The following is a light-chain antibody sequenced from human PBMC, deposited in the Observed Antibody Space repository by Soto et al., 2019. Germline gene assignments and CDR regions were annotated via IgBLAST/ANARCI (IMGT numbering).Light chain of an antibody. CDR2: DAS. Sequence: LSASVGDRVTIICRASQSVSTRLVWYQQKPGKAPKVLIYDASSWAGGVPSRFTGSGSGTEFTLTINSLQPDDFATYYCQQYSVYWTFGQGTKVDIK. CDR3: QQYSVYWT. V-gene: IGKV1-5*02. J-gene: IGKJ1*01. CDR1: QSVSTR.